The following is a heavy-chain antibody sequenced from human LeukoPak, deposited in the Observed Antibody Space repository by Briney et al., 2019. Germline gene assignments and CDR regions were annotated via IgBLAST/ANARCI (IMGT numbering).Heavy chain of an antibody. Sequence: GGSLRLSCAASGFTFCEYTMHWVRQAPGKGLEWVSPITWYGAQIHYGDSVKDRFTISRDNSKHPISLQINSLRTEDAVLYYCVKDLVSGSESVRGWYPMECGGQGTLVTVS. CDR3: VKDLVSGSESVRGWYPMEC. CDR1: GFTFCEYT. D-gene: IGHD6-19*01. J-gene: IGHJ4*02. V-gene: IGHV3-43*01. CDR2: ITWYGAQI.